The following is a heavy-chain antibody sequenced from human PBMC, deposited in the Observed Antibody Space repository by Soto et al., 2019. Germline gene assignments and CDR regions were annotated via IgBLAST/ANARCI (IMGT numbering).Heavy chain of an antibody. D-gene: IGHD6-13*01. CDR2: IYYSGST. CDR3: ARQRIAAAGCLPPDY. Sequence: SETLSLTCTVSGGSISSSSYYWGWIRQPPGKGLEWIGSIYYSGSTYYNPSLKSRVTISVDTSKNQFSLKLSSVTAADTAVYYCARQRIAAAGCLPPDYWGQGTLVTVSS. V-gene: IGHV4-39*01. J-gene: IGHJ4*02. CDR1: GGSISSSSYY.